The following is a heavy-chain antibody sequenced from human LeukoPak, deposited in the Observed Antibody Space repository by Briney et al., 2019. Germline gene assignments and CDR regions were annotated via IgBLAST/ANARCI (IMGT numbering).Heavy chain of an antibody. Sequence: PSETLSLTCAVYGGSFSGYYCSWIRQPPGKGLEWIGEINDIGNTNYDPSLRSRVTISVDTSKNQFSLSLTSATAADTAVYFCARLGSVGYYNYHYMDIWGNGTTVTVSS. CDR3: ARLGSVGYYNYHYMDI. J-gene: IGHJ6*03. CDR1: GGSFSGYY. V-gene: IGHV4-34*01. D-gene: IGHD3-10*01. CDR2: INDIGNT.